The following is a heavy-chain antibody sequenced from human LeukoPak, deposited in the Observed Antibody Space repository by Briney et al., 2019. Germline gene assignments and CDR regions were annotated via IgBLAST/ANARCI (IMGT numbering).Heavy chain of an antibody. CDR1: GGSISSGDYY. D-gene: IGHD1-7*01. CDR2: IYTSGST. Sequence: SQTLSLTCTVSGGSISSGDYYWSWIRQPAGKGLEWIGRIYTSGSTNYNPSLKSRVTMSVDTSKNQFSLKLSSVTAADTAVYYCAQTNWNYGADWLDPWGQGTLVTVSS. J-gene: IGHJ5*02. V-gene: IGHV4-61*02. CDR3: AQTNWNYGADWLDP.